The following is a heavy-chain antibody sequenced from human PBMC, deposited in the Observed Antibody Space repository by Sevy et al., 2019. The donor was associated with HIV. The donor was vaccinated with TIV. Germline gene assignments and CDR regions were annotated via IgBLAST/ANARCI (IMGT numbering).Heavy chain of an antibody. CDR1: GGSISSGDYY. V-gene: IGHV4-30-4*01. CDR2: IYYSGST. D-gene: IGHD5-18*01. CDR3: ARDRVQNVDTAMVFSWFDP. J-gene: IGHJ5*02. Sequence: SETLSLTCTVSGGSISSGDYYWSWIRQPPGKGLEWIGYIYYSGSTYYNPSLKSRVTISVDTSKNQFSLKLSSVTAADTAVYYYARDRVQNVDTAMVFSWFDPWGQGTLVTVSS.